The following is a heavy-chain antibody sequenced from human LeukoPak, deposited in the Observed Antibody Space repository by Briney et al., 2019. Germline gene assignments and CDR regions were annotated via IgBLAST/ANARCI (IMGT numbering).Heavy chain of an antibody. CDR3: ASYYDAFDI. V-gene: IGHV3-48*04. D-gene: IGHD3-22*01. CDR1: GFSFSNYS. Sequence: GGSLRLSCATSGFSFSNYSMNWVRQAPGKGLEWVSYISSSSSTIYYADSVKGRFTISRDNAKNSLYLQMNSLRAEDTAVYYCASYYDAFDIWGQGTMVTVSS. J-gene: IGHJ3*02. CDR2: ISSSSSTI.